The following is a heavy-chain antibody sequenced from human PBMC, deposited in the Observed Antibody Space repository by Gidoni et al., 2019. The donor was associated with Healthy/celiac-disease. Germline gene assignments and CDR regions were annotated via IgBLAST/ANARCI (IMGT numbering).Heavy chain of an antibody. D-gene: IGHD1-26*01. V-gene: IGHV1-3*01. J-gene: IGHJ2*01. CDR2: INAGNGNT. Sequence: YGMHWVRQAPGQRLEWMGWINAGNGNTQYSQKFQGRVTITRDTYASTAYMELSRLGSEVTAVYYCARLLVVGSSGYFDLWGRGTLVTVSS. CDR3: ARLLVVGSSGYFDL. CDR1: YG.